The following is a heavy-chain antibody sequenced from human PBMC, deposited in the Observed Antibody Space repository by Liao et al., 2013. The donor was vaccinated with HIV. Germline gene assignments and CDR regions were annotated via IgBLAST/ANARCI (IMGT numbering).Heavy chain of an antibody. CDR3: ARATAVNSGWPPRYFDL. D-gene: IGHD6-19*01. Sequence: QVQLQESGPGLVKPSQTLSLTCTVSGGSINSGSYYWSWIRQPAGKGLEWIGRIYTSGSTNYSPSLKSRVTISVDTSKNQFSLKLSSVLAADTAVYFCARATAVNSGWPPRYFDLWGRGTLVTVSS. V-gene: IGHV4-61*02. CDR2: IYTSGST. J-gene: IGHJ2*01. CDR1: GGSINSGSYY.